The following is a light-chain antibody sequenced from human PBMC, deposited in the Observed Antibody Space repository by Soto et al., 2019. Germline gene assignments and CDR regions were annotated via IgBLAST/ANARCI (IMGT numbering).Light chain of an antibody. V-gene: IGLV3-21*01. CDR1: TIGSKS. Sequence: SYELTQSPSVSVAPGQTATITCGGNTIGSKSVNWYQHKAGQAPVLVMSYDSDRPSGIPERFSGSNSGNTATLTLSRVESGDEADYYCQVWDTSNDHHVFGSGTKLTVL. J-gene: IGLJ1*01. CDR2: YDS. CDR3: QVWDTSNDHHV.